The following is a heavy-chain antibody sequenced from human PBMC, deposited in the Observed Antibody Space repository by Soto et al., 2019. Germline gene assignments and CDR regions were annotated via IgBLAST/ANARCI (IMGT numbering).Heavy chain of an antibody. CDR2: IYSSGST. Sequence: PETLSLTFTVSGGSVSSDTHYWSWIRQPPGKRLEWIGFIYSSGSTNYNPSLKSRVTMSVDTSKNQFSLKLRSVIVADTAVYHCARFVRSCSGTTCYTRADVWGQGTTVTVSS. CDR1: GGSVSSDTHY. CDR3: ARFVRSCSGTTCYTRADV. J-gene: IGHJ6*02. V-gene: IGHV4-61*01. D-gene: IGHD2-2*02.